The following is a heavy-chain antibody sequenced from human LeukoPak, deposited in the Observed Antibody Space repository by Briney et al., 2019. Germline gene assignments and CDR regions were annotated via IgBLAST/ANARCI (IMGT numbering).Heavy chain of an antibody. CDR1: GYTFSGHW. D-gene: IGHD5-12*01. CDR3: ASDGATITMAWD. Sequence: GASVKVSCKASGYTFSGHWIHWVRQAPGQGLEWMGWMNPNSGNTGYAQKFQGRVTMTRNTSISTAYMELSSLRSEDTAVYYCASDGATITMAWDWGQGTLVTVSS. CDR2: MNPNSGNT. J-gene: IGHJ4*02. V-gene: IGHV1-8*01.